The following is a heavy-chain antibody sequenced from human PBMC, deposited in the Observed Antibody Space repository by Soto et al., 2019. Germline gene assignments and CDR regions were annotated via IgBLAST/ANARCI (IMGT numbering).Heavy chain of an antibody. CDR3: ARGWGSDSSDYYYAY. J-gene: IGHJ4*02. V-gene: IGHV1-69*01. CDR2: IIPMFGTA. D-gene: IGHD3-22*01. Sequence: QVQLVQSGAEVRKPGSSVKVSCKASGGTFNRHAISWVRQAPGQGLEWMGGIIPMFGTANHAQKFQGRVTIIADESTSTAYMELSSLRSEDTAIYYGARGWGSDSSDYYYAYWGQGTRVIVSS. CDR1: GGTFNRHA.